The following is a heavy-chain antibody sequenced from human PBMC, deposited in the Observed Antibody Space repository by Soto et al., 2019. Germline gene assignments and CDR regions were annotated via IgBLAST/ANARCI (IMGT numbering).Heavy chain of an antibody. Sequence: SLRLSCAASGFTFSSYGMHWVRQAPGKGLGWVAVIWYDGSNKYYADSVKGRFTISRDNSKNTLYLQMNSLRAEDTAVYYCARDFYYYDSSGYYYGWFDPWGQGTLVTVSS. CDR2: IWYDGSNK. V-gene: IGHV3-33*01. J-gene: IGHJ5*02. CDR1: GFTFSSYG. D-gene: IGHD3-22*01. CDR3: ARDFYYYDSSGYYYGWFDP.